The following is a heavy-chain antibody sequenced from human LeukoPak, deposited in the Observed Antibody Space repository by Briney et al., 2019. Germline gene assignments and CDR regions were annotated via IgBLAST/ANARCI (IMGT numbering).Heavy chain of an antibody. D-gene: IGHD3-3*01. CDR3: ARSFRFLEWLEGLDWFDP. V-gene: IGHV1-2*02. CDR2: INPNSGGT. Sequence: ASVKVSCKASGYTFTGYYMHWVRQAPGQGLEWMGWINPNSGGTNYAQKFQGRVTMTRDTSISTAYMELSRLRSDDTAVYYCARSFRFLEWLEGLDWFDPWGQGTLVTVSS. CDR1: GYTFTGYY. J-gene: IGHJ5*02.